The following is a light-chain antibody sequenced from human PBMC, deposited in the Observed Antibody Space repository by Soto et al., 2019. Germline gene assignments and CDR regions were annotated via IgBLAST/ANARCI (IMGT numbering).Light chain of an antibody. V-gene: IGLV1-44*01. CDR3: AGWDDSLNGPV. Sequence: QPVLTQPPSASGTPGQRVTISCSGSSSNIGRNTVSWYQQLPGTAPKLLIYSNNQRPSGVPDRFSGSKSGTSGSLAISGLQSEDEADYYCAGWDDSLNGPVFGGGTKLTVL. J-gene: IGLJ2*01. CDR2: SNN. CDR1: SSNIGRNT.